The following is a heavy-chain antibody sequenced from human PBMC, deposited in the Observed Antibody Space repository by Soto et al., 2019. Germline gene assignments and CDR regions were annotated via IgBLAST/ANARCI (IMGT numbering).Heavy chain of an antibody. V-gene: IGHV3-15*07. Sequence: EVQLVESGGGLVNPGGSLRLSCAASDFTFSNAWMNWVRQTPGKGLEWVGRIKCKTDGATTDYAAPVKRRFTISRDDSKNTLYLQMNSLKTEDTAVYFCTTGARDSGYDFFDYWGQGTLVTVSS. CDR2: IKCKTDGATT. J-gene: IGHJ4*02. D-gene: IGHD5-12*01. CDR1: DFTFSNAW. CDR3: TTGARDSGYDFFDY.